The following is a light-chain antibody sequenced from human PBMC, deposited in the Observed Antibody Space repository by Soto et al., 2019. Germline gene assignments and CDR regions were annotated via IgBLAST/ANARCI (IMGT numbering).Light chain of an antibody. CDR1: QSISSY. V-gene: IGKV1-39*01. CDR3: QQSYSTPYT. CDR2: AAS. J-gene: IGKJ2*01. Sequence: DIQLTQSPSSLSASVGDRVTITCRASQSISSYLNWYQQKPGKAPNLLIYAASSLQSGVPSRFSGSGSGTDFTLTIGSPQPEDFATYYCQQSYSTPYTFGQGTKLEIK.